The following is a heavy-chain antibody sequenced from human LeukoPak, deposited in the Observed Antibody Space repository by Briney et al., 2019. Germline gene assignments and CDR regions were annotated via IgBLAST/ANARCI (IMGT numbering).Heavy chain of an antibody. D-gene: IGHD3-22*01. CDR1: GGTFSSYA. CDR2: IIPIFGIA. Sequence: SVKVSCKASGGTFSSYAISWVRQAPGQGLEWMGRIIPIFGIANYAQKFQGRVTITADKSTSTAYMELRSLGSEDTAVYYCARDSPYYYDSSGQMTFDYWGQGTLVTVSS. V-gene: IGHV1-69*04. J-gene: IGHJ4*02. CDR3: ARDSPYYYDSSGQMTFDY.